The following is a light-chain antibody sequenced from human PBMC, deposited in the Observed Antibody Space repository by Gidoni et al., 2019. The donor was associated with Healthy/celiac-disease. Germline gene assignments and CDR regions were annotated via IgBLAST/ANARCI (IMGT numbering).Light chain of an antibody. Sequence: AIRMTQSPSSLSASTGDRVTITCRASQGISSYLAWYQQKPGKAPKLLIYAASTLQSGAPSRFSGSGSGTDFTLTISCLQSEDFATYYCQQYYSYLLTFXGXTKVEIK. CDR1: QGISSY. CDR3: QQYYSYLLT. J-gene: IGKJ4*01. V-gene: IGKV1-8*01. CDR2: AAS.